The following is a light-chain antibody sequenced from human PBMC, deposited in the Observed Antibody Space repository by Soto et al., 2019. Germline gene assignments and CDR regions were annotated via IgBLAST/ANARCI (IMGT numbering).Light chain of an antibody. CDR2: EVT. Sequence: QSALTQPPSVSGSPGQSVTISCTGTSSDIGSYNRVSWYQQPPGTAPKLMIYEVTNRPSGVPDRFSGSKSGNTASLTISGLQAEDEADYYCSSHTSSSTWVFGGGTKLAFL. CDR1: SSDIGSYNR. J-gene: IGLJ3*02. V-gene: IGLV2-18*02. CDR3: SSHTSSSTWV.